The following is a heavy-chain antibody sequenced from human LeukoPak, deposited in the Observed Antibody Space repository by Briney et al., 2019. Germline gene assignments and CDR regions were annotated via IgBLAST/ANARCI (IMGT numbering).Heavy chain of an antibody. V-gene: IGHV1-46*01. CDR3: ARVRQQLDGMDV. Sequence: ASVKVSCKASGYTFTSYYMHWVRQAPGQGLEWMGIINPSGGGTSYAQKFQGRVTMTRDTSTSTVYMELSSLRSEDTAVYYCARVRQQLDGMDVWGQGTTVTVSS. D-gene: IGHD6-6*01. J-gene: IGHJ6*02. CDR1: GYTFTSYY. CDR2: INPSGGGT.